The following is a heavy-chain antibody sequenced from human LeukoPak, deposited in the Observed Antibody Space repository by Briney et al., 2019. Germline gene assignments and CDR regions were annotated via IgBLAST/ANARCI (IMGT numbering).Heavy chain of an antibody. CDR3: AELTHNSFSKQAFHI. Sequence: PSGTLSLTCAVSGGSISSGDWWSWVRQPPGKGLEWIGEINPSGTTNYNPSLKSRVTVSVDKTKNQFSLNLKSVTAADTAVYYCAELTHNSFSKQAFHIWGQGTMVTVSS. J-gene: IGHJ3*02. CDR2: INPSGTT. V-gene: IGHV4-4*02. CDR1: GGSISSGDW. D-gene: IGHD1-1*01.